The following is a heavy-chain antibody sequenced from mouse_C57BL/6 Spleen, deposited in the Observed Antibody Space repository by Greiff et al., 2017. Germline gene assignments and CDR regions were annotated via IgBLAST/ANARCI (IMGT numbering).Heavy chain of an antibody. J-gene: IGHJ2*01. CDR1: GYSITSGYY. CDR3: ARDSYSNVFDY. Sequence: ESGPGLVKPSQSLSLTCSVTGYSITSGYYWNWIRQFPGNKLEWMGYISYDGSNNYNPSLKNRTSITRDTSKNQFFLKLNSVTTEDTATYYCARDSYSNVFDYWGQGTTLTVSS. D-gene: IGHD2-5*01. V-gene: IGHV3-6*01. CDR2: ISYDGSN.